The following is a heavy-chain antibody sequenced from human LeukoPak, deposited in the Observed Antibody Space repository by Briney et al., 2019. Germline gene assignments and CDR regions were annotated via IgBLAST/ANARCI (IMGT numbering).Heavy chain of an antibody. Sequence: SETLSLTCAVYGGSFSGYYWSWIRRPPGKGLEWIGEINPSGSTNYNPSLKSRVTISVDTSKNQFSLKLSSVTAADTAVYYCARRGRGYSYGSQPIDYWGQGTLVTVSS. D-gene: IGHD5-18*01. J-gene: IGHJ4*02. V-gene: IGHV4-34*01. CDR3: ARRGRGYSYGSQPIDY. CDR2: INPSGST. CDR1: GGSFSGYY.